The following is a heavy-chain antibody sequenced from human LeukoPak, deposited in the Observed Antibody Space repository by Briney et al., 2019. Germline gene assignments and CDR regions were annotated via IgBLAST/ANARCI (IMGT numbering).Heavy chain of an antibody. Sequence: ASVKVSCKASGYTFTSYDINWVRQATGQGLEWMGWMNPNSGNTGYAQKFQGRVTITRNTSISTAYMELSSLRSEDTAVYYCARGKKGLLPYYYYYYMDVWGKGTTVTVSS. V-gene: IGHV1-8*03. D-gene: IGHD1-26*01. CDR2: MNPNSGNT. CDR3: ARGKKGLLPYYYYYYMDV. CDR1: GYTFTSYD. J-gene: IGHJ6*03.